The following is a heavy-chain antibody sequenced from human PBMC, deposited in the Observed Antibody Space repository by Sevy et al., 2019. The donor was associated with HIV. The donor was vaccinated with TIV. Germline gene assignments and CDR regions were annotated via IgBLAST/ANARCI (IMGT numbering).Heavy chain of an antibody. V-gene: IGHV3-30*02. CDR3: ARDRKVLLVVYAIPFDAFDI. CDR1: GFTFSNHA. Sequence: GGSLRLSCTASGFTFSNHAMHWVRQGPGKGPEWVAFIRNDGSHEYYADSVKGRFTISRDNSKNPLYLQMNSLRPEETAVYYCARDRKVLLVVYAIPFDAFDIWGQGTMVTVSS. D-gene: IGHD2-8*02. CDR2: IRNDGSHE. J-gene: IGHJ3*02.